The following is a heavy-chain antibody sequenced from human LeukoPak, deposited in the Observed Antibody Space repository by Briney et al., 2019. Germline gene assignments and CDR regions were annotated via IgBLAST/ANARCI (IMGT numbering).Heavy chain of an antibody. J-gene: IGHJ6*03. CDR1: GFTFSSYS. D-gene: IGHD2-15*01. V-gene: IGHV3-30*02. Sequence: GGSLRLSCAASGFTFSSYSMNWVRQAPGKGLEWVAFIRYDGSNKYYADSMKGRFTISRDNSKNTLYLQMNSLRAEDTAVYYCAMVATPYYYYMDVWGKGTTVTVSS. CDR3: AMVATPYYYYMDV. CDR2: IRYDGSNK.